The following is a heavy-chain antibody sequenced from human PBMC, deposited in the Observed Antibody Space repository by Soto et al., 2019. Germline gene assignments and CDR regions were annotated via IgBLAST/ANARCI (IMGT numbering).Heavy chain of an antibody. CDR3: ERDLVPAALAGKGSYYCNGLDV. Sequence: SVKVSCKASGGTFSNYAISWVRQAPGQGPEWVGGIIPIFGTANYAQKFQGRVTITSDESTSTAYVELSSLSSEDTAVTSRERDLVPAALAGKGSYYCNGLDVWGQGTTVTVCS. J-gene: IGHJ6*02. CDR1: GGTFSNYA. V-gene: IGHV1-69*13. CDR2: IIPIFGTA. D-gene: IGHD2-2*01.